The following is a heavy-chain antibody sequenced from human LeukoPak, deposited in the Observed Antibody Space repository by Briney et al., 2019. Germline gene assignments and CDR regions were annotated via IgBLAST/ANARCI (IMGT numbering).Heavy chain of an antibody. CDR1: GFTFSDYY. CDR2: IYSGGST. V-gene: IGHV3-53*01. D-gene: IGHD5-18*01. J-gene: IGHJ6*03. Sequence: PGGSLRLSCAASGFTFSDYYMSWIRQAPGKGLEWVSVIYSGGSTYYADSVKGRFTISRDNSKNTLYLQMNSLRAEDTAVYYCARDRTRGYSYGPNLYYYYYYMDVWGKGTTVTVSS. CDR3: ARDRTRGYSYGPNLYYYYYYMDV.